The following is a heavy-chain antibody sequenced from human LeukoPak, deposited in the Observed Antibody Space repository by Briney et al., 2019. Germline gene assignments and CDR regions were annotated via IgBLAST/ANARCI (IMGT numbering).Heavy chain of an antibody. V-gene: IGHV3-30*18. CDR2: ISYDGSNK. Sequence: GGSLRLSCAASGFTFSSYGMHWVRQAPGKGLEWVAVISYDGSNKYYADSVKGRFTISRDNSKNTLYLQMNSLRAEDTAVYYCAKAKSYYSNYDYWGQGTLVTVSS. D-gene: IGHD4-11*01. CDR3: AKAKSYYSNYDY. J-gene: IGHJ4*02. CDR1: GFTFSSYG.